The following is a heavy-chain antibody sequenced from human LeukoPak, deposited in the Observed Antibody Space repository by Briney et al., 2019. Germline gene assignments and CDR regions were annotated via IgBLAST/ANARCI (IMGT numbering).Heavy chain of an antibody. CDR2: IYTSGST. CDR1: GGSISSGSYY. D-gene: IGHD5-12*01. J-gene: IGHJ4*02. Sequence: KPSETLSLTCTVSGGSISSGSYYWSWIRQPAGKGLEWIGRIYTSGSTNYNPSLKSRVTISVDTSKNQFSLKLSSVTAADTAVYYCARVSSGYDPFDYWGQGTLVTVSS. V-gene: IGHV4-61*02. CDR3: ARVSSGYDPFDY.